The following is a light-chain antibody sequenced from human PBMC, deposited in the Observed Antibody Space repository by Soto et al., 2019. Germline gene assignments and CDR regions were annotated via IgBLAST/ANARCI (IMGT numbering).Light chain of an antibody. Sequence: DIHMTQSPSTLSASVLDIVTISFLASESISNWLAWYQQKPGKAPYLLIYDASTLESGVPSRFSGSGSGTDFTLTIDSLQPEDFATYYCQQGYTSSITFGQGTRLEIK. CDR2: DAS. V-gene: IGKV1-5*01. J-gene: IGKJ5*01. CDR1: ESISNW. CDR3: QQGYTSSIT.